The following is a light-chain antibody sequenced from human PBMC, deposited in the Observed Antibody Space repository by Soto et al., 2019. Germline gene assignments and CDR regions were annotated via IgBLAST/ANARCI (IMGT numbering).Light chain of an antibody. CDR1: QSVRSRY. CDR2: GSS. CDR3: QQYGTSPQT. V-gene: IGKV3-20*01. Sequence: EIVLTQSPGTLSLSPGERATLSCRASQSVRSRYLAWYQQKPGQAPRLLIYGSSSRPPGIPDRVSGSGSGTEFTLTISRLEPEEFAVYYCQQYGTSPQTFCQGTKVEIK. J-gene: IGKJ1*01.